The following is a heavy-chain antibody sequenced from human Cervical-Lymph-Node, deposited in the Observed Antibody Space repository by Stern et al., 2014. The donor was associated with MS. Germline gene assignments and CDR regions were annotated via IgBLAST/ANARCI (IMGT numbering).Heavy chain of an antibody. Sequence: QVQLMQSGAEVKKPGTSVKVSCKAFGYTFTSKKIHWVRQAPGQGLEWMGVISPGTGTTRYAQRLQGRVTMTRDTSTTTVYMELTSLRSEDTAVYSCARDNGAWSVDSWGQGTLVIVSS. CDR3: ARDNGAWSVDS. CDR1: GYTFTSKK. V-gene: IGHV1-46*01. D-gene: IGHD6-19*01. CDR2: ISPGTGTT. J-gene: IGHJ4*02.